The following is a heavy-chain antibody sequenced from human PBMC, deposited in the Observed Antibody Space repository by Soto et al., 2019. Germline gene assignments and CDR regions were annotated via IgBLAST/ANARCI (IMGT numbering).Heavy chain of an antibody. CDR1: GFSFGDNY. CDR3: GRDLKYTVDY. J-gene: IGHJ4*02. CDR2: IGSSSSYT. Sequence: PGGALILSCADSGFSFGDNYISWVRQAPGKGLEFVSYIGSSSSYTSYAVSVKGRFTISRDNAKNSLYLQMNNLRAEDAAVYYCGRDLKYTVDYWGQGRLVTVSS. D-gene: IGHD6-6*01. V-gene: IGHV3-11*06.